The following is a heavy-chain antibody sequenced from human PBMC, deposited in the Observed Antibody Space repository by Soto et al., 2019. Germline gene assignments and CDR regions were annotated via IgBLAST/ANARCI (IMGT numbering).Heavy chain of an antibody. D-gene: IGHD3-10*01. Sequence: EVQLVESGGGLVQPGGSVRLSCAASGLTFSSYSMNWVRQAPGKWLEWVSYISSSSSTIYYADSVKGRFTISRDSAKHSLYLQMISLRAEVTGLYYCARANYYGSPWDFDYRGQGTLVTVSS. CDR1: GLTFSSYS. CDR2: ISSSSSTI. V-gene: IGHV3-48*01. J-gene: IGHJ4*02. CDR3: ARANYYGSPWDFDY.